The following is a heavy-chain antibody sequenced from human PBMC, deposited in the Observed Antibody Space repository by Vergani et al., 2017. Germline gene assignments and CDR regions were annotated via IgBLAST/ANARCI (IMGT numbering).Heavy chain of an antibody. CDR2: FDPEDGET. J-gene: IGHJ6*02. CDR1: GYTLTELS. CDR3: ATDGGRRITIFGVRGGGMDV. D-gene: IGHD3-3*01. V-gene: IGHV1-24*01. Sequence: QVQLVQSGAEVKKPGASVKVSCKVSGYTLTELSMHWVRQAPGKGLEWMGGFDPEDGETIYAQKFQGRVTMTEDTSTDTAYMELSSLRSEDTAVYYCATDGGRRITIFGVRGGGMDVWGQGTTVTVSS.